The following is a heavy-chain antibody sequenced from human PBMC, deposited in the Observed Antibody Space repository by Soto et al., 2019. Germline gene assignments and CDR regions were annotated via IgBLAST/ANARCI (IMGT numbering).Heavy chain of an antibody. CDR2: ISYDGSNK. V-gene: IGHV3-30-3*01. CDR3: AGTGGSSSWYPTIDY. J-gene: IGHJ4*02. CDR1: GFTFSSYA. Sequence: QVQLVESGGGVVQPGRSLRLSCAASGFTFSSYAMHWVRQAPGKGLEWVAVISYDGSNKYYADSVKGRFTISRDNSKNTLYLQMNSLRAEDTAVYYCAGTGGSSSWYPTIDYWGQGTLVTVPS. D-gene: IGHD6-13*01.